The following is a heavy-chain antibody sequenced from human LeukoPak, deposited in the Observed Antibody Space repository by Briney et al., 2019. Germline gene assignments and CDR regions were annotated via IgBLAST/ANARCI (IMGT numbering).Heavy chain of an antibody. J-gene: IGHJ4*02. D-gene: IGHD6-19*01. CDR2: VSWDGNTT. CDR3: ARRSGVAVAGAFDY. V-gene: IGHV3-43*01. Sequence: GGSLRLSCAASGFTFDDYIMHWVRHAPGKGLEWVSLVSWDGNTTYYADSVKGRFTISKDNSKNTLHLQMNSLRAEDTAVYFCARRSGVAVAGAFDYWGQGTLVTVSS. CDR1: GFTFDDYI.